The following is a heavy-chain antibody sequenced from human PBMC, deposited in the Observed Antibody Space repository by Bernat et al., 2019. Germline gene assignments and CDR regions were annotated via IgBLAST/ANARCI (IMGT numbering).Heavy chain of an antibody. V-gene: IGHV3-30-3*01. CDR1: GFTFSSYA. CDR3: ARGSDGVVAAGFAFDI. D-gene: IGHD2-15*01. Sequence: QVQLVASGGGVVQPGRSLRLSCAASGFTFSSYAMHWVRQAPGKGLEWVAVISSDGSNKYYGDCVKGRFTIYRDNSKNALYLKMNSLRAEDTAVYYCARGSDGVVAAGFAFDIWGQGTMVTVSS. J-gene: IGHJ3*02. CDR2: ISSDGSNK.